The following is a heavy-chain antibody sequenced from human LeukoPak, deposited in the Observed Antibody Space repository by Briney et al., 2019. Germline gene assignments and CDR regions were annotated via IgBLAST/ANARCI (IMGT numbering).Heavy chain of an antibody. Sequence: PSETLSLTCTVSGGSISSYYWSWIRQPPGKGLEWIGYIYYSGSTNYNPSLKSRVTISVDTSKNKFSMKLSSVTAADTAVYYCARERLGYSYGYPDAFDIWGQGTMVTVSS. CDR3: ARERLGYSYGYPDAFDI. CDR1: GGSISSYY. V-gene: IGHV4-59*01. CDR2: IYYSGST. J-gene: IGHJ3*02. D-gene: IGHD5-18*01.